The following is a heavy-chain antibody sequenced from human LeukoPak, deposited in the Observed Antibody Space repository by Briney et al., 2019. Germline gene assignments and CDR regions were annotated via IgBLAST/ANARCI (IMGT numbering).Heavy chain of an antibody. CDR2: TYYRSKWYN. J-gene: IGHJ5*02. Sequence: SQTLSLTCAISGDXVSSNSAAWNWIRQSPSRGLEWLGRTYYRSKWYNDYAVSVKSRITINPDTSKNQFSLQLNSVTPEDTAVYYCARGPNMLWFGGTGENWFDPWGQGTLVTVSS. D-gene: IGHD3-10*01. CDR1: GDXVSSNSAA. CDR3: ARGPNMLWFGGTGENWFDP. V-gene: IGHV6-1*01.